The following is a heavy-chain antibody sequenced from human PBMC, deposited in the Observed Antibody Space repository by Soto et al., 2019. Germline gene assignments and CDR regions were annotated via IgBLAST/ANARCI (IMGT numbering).Heavy chain of an antibody. D-gene: IGHD3-16*01. CDR2: ISTSDANT. Sequence: VQLVQSGPEVKKPGASVKVSCKASGYTFSNFGISWVRQAPGQGPEWMGWISTSDANTNYAQRLHDRVSMTIDTSTTTAYRELRSLTFDDTAVYYCARGAFAFNDWYFGALDIWGQGTLVTVSS. CDR3: ARGAFAFNDWYFGALDI. J-gene: IGHJ3*02. CDR1: GYTFSNFG. V-gene: IGHV1-18*04.